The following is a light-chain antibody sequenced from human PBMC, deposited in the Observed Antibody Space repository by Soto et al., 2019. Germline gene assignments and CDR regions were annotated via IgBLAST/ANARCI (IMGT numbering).Light chain of an antibody. V-gene: IGLV1-40*01. CDR2: GNS. CDR3: QSYDSSLSGSYV. CDR1: SSNIGYNY. J-gene: IGLJ1*01. Sequence: HSVRTHPPSVSAAPGQKVTISCSGSSSNIGYNYVSWYQHLPGTAPKLLIYGNSNRPSGVPDRFSGSKSGTSASLAITGLEAEDEADYYCQSYDSSLSGSYVFGTGTKVTVL.